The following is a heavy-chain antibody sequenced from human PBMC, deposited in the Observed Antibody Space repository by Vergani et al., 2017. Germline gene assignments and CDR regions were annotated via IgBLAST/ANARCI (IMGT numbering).Heavy chain of an antibody. Sequence: QVQLHESGPGLVKPSQTLSLTCTVSGGSIISGGYYWSWIRQLPGKGLEWIGYIYYTGKTYYNPSLKSRVTMSAETSRNQLYLKLSSVTAADTAVYFCAGDFGSNYNWFDPWGQGTLVTVSS. J-gene: IGHJ5*02. CDR3: AGDFGSNYNWFDP. D-gene: IGHD3-3*01. V-gene: IGHV4-31*03. CDR2: IYYTGKT. CDR1: GGSIISGGYY.